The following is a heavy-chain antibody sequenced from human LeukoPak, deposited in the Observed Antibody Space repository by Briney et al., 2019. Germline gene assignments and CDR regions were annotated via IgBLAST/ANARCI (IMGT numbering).Heavy chain of an antibody. CDR2: ISWNCGSI. CDR3: AKDIRGPQWPVRSLSYGMDV. CDR1: GFTLSRNY. D-gene: IGHD6-19*01. J-gene: IGHJ6*02. V-gene: IGHV3-9*01. Sequence: GWALRLSCVPSGFTLSRNYISWGREPPGKGVGWGSGISWNCGSIDYADSVKGTFTISRDNAKISLYLQMTSLRAEDTALYYCAKDIRGPQWPVRSLSYGMDVWGQGTTVTVSS.